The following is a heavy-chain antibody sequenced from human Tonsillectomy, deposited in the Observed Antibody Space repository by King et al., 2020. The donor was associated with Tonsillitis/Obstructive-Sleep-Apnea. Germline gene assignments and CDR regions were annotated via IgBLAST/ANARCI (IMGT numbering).Heavy chain of an antibody. Sequence: VQLVESGGGVVRPGGSLRLSCAASGFTFDDYGMSWVRQAPGKGLEWVSGIIWNGGSTGYADSVKGRFTISRDNAKNSLYLQMNSLRAEDTALYHCARVYYYDSSGYYAFDIWGQGTMVTVSS. V-gene: IGHV3-20*01. D-gene: IGHD3-22*01. CDR3: ARVYYYDSSGYYAFDI. CDR2: IIWNGGST. CDR1: GFTFDDYG. J-gene: IGHJ3*02.